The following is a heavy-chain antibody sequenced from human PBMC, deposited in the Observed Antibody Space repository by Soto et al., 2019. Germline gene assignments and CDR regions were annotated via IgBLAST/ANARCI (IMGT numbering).Heavy chain of an antibody. CDR3: ARVVVGSRLSLDY. Sequence: QXXLVQSGAEVKKPGSSVTVSCKASGGTFSSYTISWVRQAPGQGLEWMAGISPIFGTPIYAQKFQDRVTITADDSTMTAYMEMNRLTSEDTAVYYCARVVVGSRLSLDYWGQGTLVTISS. V-gene: IGHV1-69*01. CDR1: GGTFSSYT. CDR2: ISPIFGTP. J-gene: IGHJ4*02. D-gene: IGHD1-26*01.